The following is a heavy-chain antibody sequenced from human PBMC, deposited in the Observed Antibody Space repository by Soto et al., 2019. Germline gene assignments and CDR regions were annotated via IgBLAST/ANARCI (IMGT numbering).Heavy chain of an antibody. V-gene: IGHV4-34*01. CDR3: ARGRRYDDFWSGYYSSWFDP. CDR1: GGSFSGYY. CDR2: INHSGST. D-gene: IGHD3-3*01. J-gene: IGHJ5*02. Sequence: SETLSLTCAVYGGSFSGYYWSWIRQPPGKGLEWIGEINHSGSTNYNPSLKSRVTISVDTSKNQFSLKLSSVTAADTAVYYCARGRRYDDFWSGYYSSWFDPWGQGTLVTVSS.